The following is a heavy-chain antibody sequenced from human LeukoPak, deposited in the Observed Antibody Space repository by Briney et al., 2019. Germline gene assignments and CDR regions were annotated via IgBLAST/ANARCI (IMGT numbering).Heavy chain of an antibody. D-gene: IGHD1-14*01. Sequence: PGGSLRLSCAASGFTISSSWMSWVRRAPGKGLEWVANIRQDGNEKYFADSVKGRFTISRDNAKNSLFLQINSLRAEDTAVYYCARDRTGAGLDYWGQGTLVTVSS. CDR2: IRQDGNEK. CDR3: ARDRTGAGLDY. J-gene: IGHJ4*02. V-gene: IGHV3-7*03. CDR1: GFTISSSW.